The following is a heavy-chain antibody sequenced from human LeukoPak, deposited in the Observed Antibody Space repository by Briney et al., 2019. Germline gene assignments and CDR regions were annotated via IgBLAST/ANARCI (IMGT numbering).Heavy chain of an antibody. D-gene: IGHD3-22*01. CDR2: LSDRGSP. J-gene: IGHJ4*02. V-gene: IGHV4-39*02. Sequence: SETLSLTCTVSSDTINSSRFFWPWIRQPPGKVRERNAILSDRGSPKYSPSFRSRVSIFTDTAKNQLSLNLKSVTAADTAVYYCARDANYKDRSGYPSPFDFWGQGILVTVSS. CDR3: ARDANYKDRSGYPSPFDF. CDR1: SDTINSSRFF.